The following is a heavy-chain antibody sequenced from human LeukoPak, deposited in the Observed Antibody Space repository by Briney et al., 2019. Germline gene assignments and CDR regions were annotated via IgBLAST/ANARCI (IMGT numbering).Heavy chain of an antibody. Sequence: HPGGSLRLSCAASGFTFSSYSMNWVRQAPGKGLEWVSYISSSSNTIYYADSVKGRFTISRDNAKNSLYLQMNSLRAEDTAVYYCARVGVQLCVDYWGQGTLVTASS. CDR2: ISSSSNTI. V-gene: IGHV3-48*01. CDR1: GFTFSSYS. D-gene: IGHD5-18*01. J-gene: IGHJ4*02. CDR3: ARVGVQLCVDY.